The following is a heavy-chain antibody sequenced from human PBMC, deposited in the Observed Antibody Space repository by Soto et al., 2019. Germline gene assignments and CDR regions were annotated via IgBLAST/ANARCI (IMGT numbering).Heavy chain of an antibody. V-gene: IGHV4-59*01. Sequence: SETLSLTCTVSGGSINYSYWTWIRQPPGKGLEWIGYISYTGSANYNASLKSRLTISVDTSKNQFSLKLSSVTAADTALYYCARVNYGDYYYGMDVWGQGTTVTISS. CDR2: ISYTGSA. CDR3: ARVNYGDYYYGMDV. D-gene: IGHD4-17*01. J-gene: IGHJ6*02. CDR1: GGSINYSY.